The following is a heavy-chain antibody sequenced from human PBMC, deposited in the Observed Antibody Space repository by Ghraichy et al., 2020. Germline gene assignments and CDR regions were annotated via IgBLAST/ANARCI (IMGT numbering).Heavy chain of an antibody. CDR3: ARLESRDGYNWVHDAFDI. J-gene: IGHJ3*02. D-gene: IGHD5-24*01. Sequence: ASVKVSCKASGYTFTSYYMHWVRQAPGQGLEWMGIINPSGGSTSYAQKFQGRVTMTRDTSTSTVYMELSSLRSEDTAVYYCARLESRDGYNWVHDAFDIWGQGTMVTVSS. CDR1: GYTFTSYY. V-gene: IGHV1-46*01. CDR2: INPSGGST.